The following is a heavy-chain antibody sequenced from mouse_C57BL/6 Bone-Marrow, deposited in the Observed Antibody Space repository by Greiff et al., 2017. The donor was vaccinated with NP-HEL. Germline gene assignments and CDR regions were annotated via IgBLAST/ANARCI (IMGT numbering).Heavy chain of an antibody. V-gene: IGHV1-63*01. J-gene: IGHJ2*01. CDR1: GYTFTNYW. CDR2: IYPGGGYT. D-gene: IGHD1-1*01. Sequence: VQLQQSGAELVRPGTSVKMSCKASGYTFTNYWIGWAKQRPGHGLEWIGDIYPGGGYTNYKEKFKGKATLTADKSSSTAYMQFSSLTSEDSAIYYCARWGHYYGSSYDYWGQGTTLTVSS. CDR3: ARWGHYYGSSYDY.